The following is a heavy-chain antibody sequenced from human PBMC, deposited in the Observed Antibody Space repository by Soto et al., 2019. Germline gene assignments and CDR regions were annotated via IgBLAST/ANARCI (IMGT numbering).Heavy chain of an antibody. D-gene: IGHD5-12*01. J-gene: IGHJ3*02. V-gene: IGHV1-58*01. Sequence: SVKVSCKASGFTFTSSAVQWVRQARGQRLEWIGWIVVGSGNTNYAQKFQERVTITRDMSTSTAYMELSSLRSEVTAEYYWGASGRPFDAFDIWGQGTMVTVSS. CDR3: GASGRPFDAFDI. CDR2: IVVGSGNT. CDR1: GFTFTSSA.